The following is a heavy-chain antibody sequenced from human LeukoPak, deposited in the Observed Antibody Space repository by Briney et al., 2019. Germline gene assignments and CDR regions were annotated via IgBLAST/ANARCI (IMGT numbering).Heavy chain of an antibody. CDR1: GFTFSSYS. CDR3: AKAHLPYRSGGSCYRGYFDY. D-gene: IGHD2-15*01. Sequence: GGSLRLSCAASGFTFSSYSMNWVRQAPGKGLEWVSGISWNSGSIGYADSVKGRFTISTDNAKNSLYLQMNSLRAEDTALYYCAKAHLPYRSGGSCYRGYFDYWGQGTLVTVSS. J-gene: IGHJ4*02. V-gene: IGHV3-9*01. CDR2: ISWNSGSI.